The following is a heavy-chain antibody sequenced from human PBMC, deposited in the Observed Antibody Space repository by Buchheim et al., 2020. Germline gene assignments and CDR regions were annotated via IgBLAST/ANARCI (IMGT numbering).Heavy chain of an antibody. CDR3: VRDRGFVIDY. Sequence: EVQLVESGGGLVQPGGSLRLSCAASGFMFSSYEMNWVRQAPGKGLEWVSYISSSGDTIHYADSVKGRFTISSDNAKHSLDLQMNSLRVDDTAVYYCVRDRGFVIDYWGQGAL. D-gene: IGHD3-10*01. CDR2: ISSSGDTI. CDR1: GFMFSSYE. J-gene: IGHJ4*02. V-gene: IGHV3-48*03.